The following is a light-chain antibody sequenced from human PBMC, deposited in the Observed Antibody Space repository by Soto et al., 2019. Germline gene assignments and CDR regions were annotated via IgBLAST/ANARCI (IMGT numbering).Light chain of an antibody. V-gene: IGLV2-23*01. CDR3: CSYAGSSIWV. J-gene: IGLJ3*02. CDR1: SSDVGTYNL. CDR2: DGS. Sequence: QSVLTQPASVSGSPGQSITISCTGTSSDVGTYNLVSWYQQHPGNAPKLIIYDGSKRPPGVSNRFSGSKSGNTASLTISGRQAEDEADYYCCSYAGSSIWVFGGGTKLTVL.